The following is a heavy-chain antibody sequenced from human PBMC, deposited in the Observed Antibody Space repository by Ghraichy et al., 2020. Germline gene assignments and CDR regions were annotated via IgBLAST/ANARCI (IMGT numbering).Heavy chain of an antibody. J-gene: IGHJ4*02. V-gene: IGHV3-7*03. CDR3: ARDRAVKCFDF. CDR1: GFNFTSSW. Sequence: GGSLRLSCAASGFNFTSSWMNWIRQAPGKGLEWVAGIRPDGSETWHVDSVTGRFYISRDNARNSLYLEMNSLRAEDTAFYYCARDRAVKCFDFWGQGALVTVSS. D-gene: IGHD3-10*01. CDR2: IRPDGSET.